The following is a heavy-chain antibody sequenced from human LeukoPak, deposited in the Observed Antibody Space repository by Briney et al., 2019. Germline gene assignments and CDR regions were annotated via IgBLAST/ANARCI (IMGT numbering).Heavy chain of an antibody. Sequence: GASVKVSCKASGYTFTSYAMHWVRQAPGQRLEWMGWINAGNGNTKYSQKFQGRVTITRDTSASTAYMELSSLRSEDTAVYYCARDLITMVRGVILGRPFDYWGQGTLVTVSS. J-gene: IGHJ4*02. D-gene: IGHD3-10*01. CDR2: INAGNGNT. V-gene: IGHV1-3*01. CDR1: GYTFTSYA. CDR3: ARDLITMVRGVILGRPFDY.